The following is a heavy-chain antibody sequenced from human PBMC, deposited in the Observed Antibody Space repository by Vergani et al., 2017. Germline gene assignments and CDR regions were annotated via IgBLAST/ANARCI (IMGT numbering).Heavy chain of an antibody. CDR1: GGTFSSYT. J-gene: IGHJ6*02. Sequence: QVQLVQSGAEVKKPGSSVKVSCKASGGTFSSYTISWVRQAPGQGLEWVGRIIPILGIANYAQKFQGKVTITADKSTSTAYMELRSLRSEDTAVYYCAREGDVNTAMVSGYYYGMDVWGQGTTVTVSS. D-gene: IGHD5-18*01. CDR3: AREGDVNTAMVSGYYYGMDV. CDR2: IIPILGIA. V-gene: IGHV1-69*08.